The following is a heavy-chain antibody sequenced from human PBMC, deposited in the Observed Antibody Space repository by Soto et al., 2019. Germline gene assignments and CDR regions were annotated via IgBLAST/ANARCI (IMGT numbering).Heavy chain of an antibody. CDR2: IKSKTDGGTT. CDR1: GFTFSNAW. J-gene: IGHJ4*02. CDR3: NTCDPVVRGANDY. V-gene: IGHV3-15*07. D-gene: IGHD3-10*01. Sequence: EVQLVESGGGLVKPGGSLRLSCAASGFTFSNAWMNWVRHAPGKGLEWVGRIKSKTDGGTTDYAAPVKGRFTISRDDSKNTVYLPMNSLKTEDTAVYYFNTCDPVVRGANDYWGQGTLVTVSS.